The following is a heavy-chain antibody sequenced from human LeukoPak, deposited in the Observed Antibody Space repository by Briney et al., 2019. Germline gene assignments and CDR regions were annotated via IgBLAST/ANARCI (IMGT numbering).Heavy chain of an antibody. CDR2: IYYSGST. J-gene: IGHJ4*02. CDR1: GGSISSSIYY. CDR3: AKGFSGYGYNQAHYFDY. Sequence: SETLSLTCTVSGGSISSSIYYWGRIRQSPGEGLEWIGSIYYSGSTYYNPSLKSRVTLSVDTSKNQYSLKVTSVTAADTAVYHCAKGFSGYGYNQAHYFDYWGQGTLVTVSS. V-gene: IGHV4-39*07. D-gene: IGHD5-18*01.